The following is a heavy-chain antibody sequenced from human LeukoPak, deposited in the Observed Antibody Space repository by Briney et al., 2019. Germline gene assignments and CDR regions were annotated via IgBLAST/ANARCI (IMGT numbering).Heavy chain of an antibody. Sequence: GGSLRLSCAASRFTFSSYWMSWVRQAPGKGLEWVANIKLDGSEKSYVDSVKGRFTISRDNAKNSLYLQMNSLRVEDTAVYYCARGTAGYHSSYFDYWGQGTLVTVSS. CDR1: RFTFSSYW. J-gene: IGHJ4*02. V-gene: IGHV3-7*03. CDR2: IKLDGSEK. D-gene: IGHD3-16*02. CDR3: ARGTAGYHSSYFDY.